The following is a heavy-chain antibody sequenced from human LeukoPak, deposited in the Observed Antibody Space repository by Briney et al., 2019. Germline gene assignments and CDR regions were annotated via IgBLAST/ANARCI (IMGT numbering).Heavy chain of an antibody. Sequence: SVKVSCKASGGTGSSYAISWVRQGPGQGLEWMEGIIPIFGTANYAQKFQGRVTITTDESTSTAYMELSSLRSEDTAVYYCAGSREGYNFDYWGQGTLVTVSS. CDR1: GGTGSSYA. D-gene: IGHD5-24*01. CDR3: AGSREGYNFDY. CDR2: IIPIFGTA. J-gene: IGHJ4*02. V-gene: IGHV1-69*05.